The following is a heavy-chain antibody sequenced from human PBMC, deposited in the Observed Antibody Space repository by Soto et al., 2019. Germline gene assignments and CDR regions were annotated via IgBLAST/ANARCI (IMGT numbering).Heavy chain of an antibody. J-gene: IGHJ5*02. CDR3: GREGGNFNWFDP. CDR1: GLTFSSHS. CDR2: ISSRSSTI. D-gene: IGHD4-4*01. V-gene: IGHV3-48*02. Sequence: GGSLRLPCAASGLTFSSHSINRVRQAPGKGLEWVSYISSRSSTIYYADSVKGRFTISRDNAKNSLYLQMNSLRDEVRAVHYCGREGGNFNWFDPWGQGTLVTVSS.